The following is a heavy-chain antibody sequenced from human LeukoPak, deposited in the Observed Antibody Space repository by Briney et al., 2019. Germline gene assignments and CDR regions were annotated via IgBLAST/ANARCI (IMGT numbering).Heavy chain of an antibody. Sequence: SETLSLTCAVYGGSFSGYYWSWIRQPPGKGLEWIGEINHSGSTNYNPSLTSRVTISVDTSKNQFSLQLNSVTPEDKAVYYCARGGAARGSNDYWGQGTLVTVSS. D-gene: IGHD6-6*01. J-gene: IGHJ4*02. CDR1: GGSFSGYY. CDR3: ARGGAARGSNDY. CDR2: INHSGST. V-gene: IGHV4-34*01.